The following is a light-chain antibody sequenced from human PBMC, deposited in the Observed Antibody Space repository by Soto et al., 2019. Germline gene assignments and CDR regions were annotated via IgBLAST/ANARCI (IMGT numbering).Light chain of an antibody. CDR2: SNN. V-gene: IGLV1-44*01. Sequence: QSVLTQPTSASGTPGQRVTISCSGSSSNIGSNTVNWYQQLPGTAPNLLIYSNNQRPSGVPDRFSGSKSGTSASLAISGLQSEDEADYYCAAWDDSLNGVVFGGGTKVTVL. CDR1: SSNIGSNT. CDR3: AAWDDSLNGVV. J-gene: IGLJ2*01.